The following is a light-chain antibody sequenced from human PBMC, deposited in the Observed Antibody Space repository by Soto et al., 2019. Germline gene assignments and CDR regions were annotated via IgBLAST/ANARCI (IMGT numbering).Light chain of an antibody. CDR1: QSVSSSY. CDR3: QQYGSSPLT. V-gene: IGKV3-20*01. Sequence: EIVLTQSPGTLSLSPGERATLSCRASQSVSSSYLAWFQLKPGQAPRLLIYGASSRATGTPDRFSGSGSGTDFTLTVSRLEPADFAVYYCQQYGSSPLTFGQGTKVEIK. CDR2: GAS. J-gene: IGKJ1*01.